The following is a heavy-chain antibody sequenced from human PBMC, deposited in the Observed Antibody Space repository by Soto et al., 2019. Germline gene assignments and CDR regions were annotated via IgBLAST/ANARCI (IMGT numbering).Heavy chain of an antibody. CDR3: TKVSPQWLVHDY. Sequence: GGSLRLSCAASGFTVSGDYVSWVRQAPGKGLECVSVIHFGGNTYYADSVRGRFTVSRDNSKNTLYLQMNSLRVEDTAIYFCTKVSPQWLVHDYWGQGTLVTVSS. V-gene: IGHV3-53*01. D-gene: IGHD6-19*01. J-gene: IGHJ4*02. CDR1: GFTVSGDY. CDR2: IHFGGNT.